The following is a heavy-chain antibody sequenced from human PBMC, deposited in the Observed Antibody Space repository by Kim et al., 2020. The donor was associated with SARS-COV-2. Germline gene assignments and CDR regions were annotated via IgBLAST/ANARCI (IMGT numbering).Heavy chain of an antibody. CDR3: ARYSGSDLAESVKPGIDY. CDR2: IYYSGST. CDR1: GGSISSSSYY. D-gene: IGHD1-26*01. J-gene: IGHJ4*02. V-gene: IGHV4-39*01. Sequence: SETLSLTCTVSGGSISSSSYYWGWIRQPPGKGLEWIGSIYYSGSTYYNPSLKSRVTISVDMSKNQFSLKLSSVTAADTAVYYCARYSGSDLAESVKPGIDYWGQGTLVTVSS.